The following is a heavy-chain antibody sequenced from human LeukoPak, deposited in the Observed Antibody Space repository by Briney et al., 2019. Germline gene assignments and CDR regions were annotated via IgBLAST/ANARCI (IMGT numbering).Heavy chain of an antibody. Sequence: GGSLRLSCAASGFTFSSYAMHWVRQAPGKGLEWVAVVSYDGSNKYYADSVKGRFTISRDNSKNTLYLQMNSLRAEDTAVYYCAKDLSTERAEDYYYYYGMDVWGQGTTVTVSS. J-gene: IGHJ6*02. D-gene: IGHD1-1*01. CDR1: GFTFSSYA. CDR2: VSYDGSNK. CDR3: AKDLSTERAEDYYYYYGMDV. V-gene: IGHV3-30-3*01.